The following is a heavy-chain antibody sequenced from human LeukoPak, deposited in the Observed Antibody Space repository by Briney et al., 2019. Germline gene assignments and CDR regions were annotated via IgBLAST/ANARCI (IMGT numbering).Heavy chain of an antibody. D-gene: IGHD3-10*01. CDR3: ARSMIRGATYYFDY. J-gene: IGHJ4*02. Sequence: GGSLRLSCAASGFTFSSYWMHWVRQAPGKGLVWVSRINSDGSSTSYEDSVKGRFTISRDNAKNTLYLQMNSLRAEDTAVHYCARSMIRGATYYFDYWGQGTLVTVSS. V-gene: IGHV3-74*01. CDR2: INSDGSST. CDR1: GFTFSSYW.